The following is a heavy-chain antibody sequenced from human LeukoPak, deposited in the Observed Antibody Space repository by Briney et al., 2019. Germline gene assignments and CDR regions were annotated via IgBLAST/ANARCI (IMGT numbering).Heavy chain of an antibody. V-gene: IGHV4-39*01. Sequence: SETLSLTCSVSGASISGGTYYWGWIRQPPGKGLEWIGSIYYSGSTYYNPSLKSRVTISVDTSKNQFSLKLSSVTAADTAVYYCARHPGKESFDYWGQGTLVTVSS. CDR2: IYYSGST. CDR3: ARHPGKESFDY. J-gene: IGHJ4*02. CDR1: GASISGGTYY. D-gene: IGHD4-23*01.